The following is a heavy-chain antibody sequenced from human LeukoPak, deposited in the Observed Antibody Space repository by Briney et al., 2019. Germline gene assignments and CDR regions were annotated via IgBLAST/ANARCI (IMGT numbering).Heavy chain of an antibody. CDR2: IYHSGST. J-gene: IGHJ3*02. CDR1: GYSISSGYY. V-gene: IGHV4-38-2*01. D-gene: IGHD3-16*01. Sequence: KLSETLSLTCGVSGYSISSGYYWGWIRQPPGKGLEWIGSIYHSGSTYYHPSLKSRVTISVDTSKNQFSLRLSSVTAADTAVYYCARVGGPFDIWGQGPMVTVSS. CDR3: ARVGGPFDI.